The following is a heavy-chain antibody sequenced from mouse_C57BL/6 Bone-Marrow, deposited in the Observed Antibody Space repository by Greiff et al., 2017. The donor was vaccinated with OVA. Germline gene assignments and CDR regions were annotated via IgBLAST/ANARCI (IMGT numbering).Heavy chain of an antibody. CDR2: IDPSDSYT. V-gene: IGHV1-50*01. J-gene: IGHJ2*01. D-gene: IGHD1-1*01. CDR3: ARTGYGSSPFDY. Sequence: QVQLQQPGAELVKPGASVTLSCKASGYTFTSYWMQWVKQRPGQGLEWIGEIDPSDSYTNYNQKFKGKATLTVDTSSSTAYMQLSSLTSEDSAVYYCARTGYGSSPFDYWGQGTTLTVSS. CDR1: GYTFTSYW.